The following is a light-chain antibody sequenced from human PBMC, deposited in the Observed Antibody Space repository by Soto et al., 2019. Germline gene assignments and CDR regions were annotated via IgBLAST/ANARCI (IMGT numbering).Light chain of an antibody. J-gene: IGKJ2*03. V-gene: IGKV3-11*01. CDR2: DAS. CDR3: QQRSNWPLTS. CDR1: QSVSSY. Sequence: EIVLTQSPATLSLSPGERVTLSCRASQSVSSYLAWYQQKPGQAPRLLIYDASNSATGIPARLSGSGSGTDFTLTISSLEPEDFAVYYCQQRSNWPLTSFGQGTKLEIK.